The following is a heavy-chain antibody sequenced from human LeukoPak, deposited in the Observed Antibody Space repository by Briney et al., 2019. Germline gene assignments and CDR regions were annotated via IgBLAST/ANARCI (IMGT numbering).Heavy chain of an antibody. CDR3: AREWLFTFNFDY. CDR2: IKQDGSGK. Sequence: GGSLRLSCAGSGFIFNTCWMNWVRQAPGKGLEWVANIKQDGSGKYYVDSVKGRFTISRDNAKNSLYLQMNSLRAEDTAVYYCAREWLFTFNFDYWGQGTLVTVSS. CDR1: GFIFNTCW. D-gene: IGHD3-22*01. V-gene: IGHV3-7*03. J-gene: IGHJ4*02.